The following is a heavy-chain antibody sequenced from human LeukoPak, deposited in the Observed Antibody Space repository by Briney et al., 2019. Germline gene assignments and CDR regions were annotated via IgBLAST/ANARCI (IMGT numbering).Heavy chain of an antibody. CDR1: GFTFSNYA. D-gene: IGHD2-8*02. Sequence: GGSLRLSCAASGFTFSNYAMTWVRQPPGKGLEWVSSIFPSGGEIHYADSVRGRFTISRDNSKSTLSLQMNSLRAEDTAIYYCATYRQVLLPFESWGQGTLVTVSS. CDR3: ATYRQVLLPFES. J-gene: IGHJ4*02. V-gene: IGHV3-23*01. CDR2: IFPSGGEI.